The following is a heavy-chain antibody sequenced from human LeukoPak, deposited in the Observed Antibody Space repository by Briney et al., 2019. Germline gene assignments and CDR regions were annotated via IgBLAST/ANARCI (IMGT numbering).Heavy chain of an antibody. J-gene: IGHJ6*03. D-gene: IGHD1-1*01. CDR3: AKGPNWNYYYYMDV. Sequence: GRSLRLSCAASGFTFSSYAMHWVRQAPGKGLEWVAVISYDGSNKYYADSVKGRFTISRDNSKNTLYLQMNSLRAEDTAVYYCAKGPNWNYYYYMDVWGKGTTVTVSS. V-gene: IGHV3-30-3*01. CDR1: GFTFSSYA. CDR2: ISYDGSNK.